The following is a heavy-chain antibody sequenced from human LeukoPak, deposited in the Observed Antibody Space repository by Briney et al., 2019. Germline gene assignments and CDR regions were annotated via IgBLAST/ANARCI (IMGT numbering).Heavy chain of an antibody. J-gene: IGHJ4*02. D-gene: IGHD6-19*01. CDR3: ARVIAVAGTVN. V-gene: IGHV3-21*01. CDR1: GFTFSSYS. Sequence: GGSLRLSCAASGFTFSSYSMNWVRQAPGKGLEWVSSISSSSSYIYYADSVKGRFTTSRDNAKNSLYLQMNSLRAEDTAVYYCARVIAVAGTVNWGQGTLVTVSS. CDR2: ISSSSSYI.